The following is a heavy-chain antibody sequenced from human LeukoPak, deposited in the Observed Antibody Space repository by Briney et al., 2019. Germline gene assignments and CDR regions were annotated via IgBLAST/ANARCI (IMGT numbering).Heavy chain of an antibody. Sequence: PSETLSLTCTVSGGSIRSYYWSWIRQPPGKGLEWIGYFYSSGTTNYNPSLKSRVTISVDTSKNQFSLRPTSVTAADTAVYYCARSKYSGSYDGWFDPWGQGTLVTVSS. CDR1: GGSIRSYY. D-gene: IGHD1-26*01. V-gene: IGHV4-59*08. CDR3: ARSKYSGSYDGWFDP. CDR2: FYSSGTT. J-gene: IGHJ5*02.